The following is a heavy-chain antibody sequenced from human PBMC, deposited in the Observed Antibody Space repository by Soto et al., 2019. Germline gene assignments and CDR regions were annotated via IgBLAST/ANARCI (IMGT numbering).Heavy chain of an antibody. CDR2: IYYSGST. CDR3: ARHRDAFDI. Sequence: QVQLQESGPGLVKPSETLSLTCTVSGGSISSYYCSWIRQPPGKGLEWIGYIYYSGSTNYNPSLKSRVTISVDTSKNQFSLKLSSVTAADTAVYYCARHRDAFDIWGQGTMVTVSS. CDR1: GGSISSYY. J-gene: IGHJ3*02. V-gene: IGHV4-59*08.